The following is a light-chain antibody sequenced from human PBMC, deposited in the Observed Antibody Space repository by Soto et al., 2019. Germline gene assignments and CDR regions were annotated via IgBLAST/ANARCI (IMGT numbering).Light chain of an antibody. CDR2: YAY. CDR1: QSVSSNY. Sequence: EIVLTQSPGTLSLSPGEKATLSCRASQSVSSNYLAWYQQKPGQAPRLLSYYAYRRTTGIPDRFSGSGSGTDFTLTISGLEPEYFALYYCQQYGGPPNTFGQGTKVDIK. CDR3: QQYGGPPNT. J-gene: IGKJ1*01. V-gene: IGKV3-20*01.